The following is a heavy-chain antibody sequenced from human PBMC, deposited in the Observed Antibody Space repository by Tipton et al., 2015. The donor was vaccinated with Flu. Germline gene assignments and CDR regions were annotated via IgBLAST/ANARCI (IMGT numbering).Heavy chain of an antibody. J-gene: IGHJ4*02. CDR2: IYPGNSDT. D-gene: IGHD2-2*01. V-gene: IGHV5-51*01. CDR1: GYSFTSFW. CDR3: ARHGYEGRDLDY. Sequence: QLVQSGVEVKKAGESVKISCKASGYSFTSFWIGWVRQMPGKGLEWMGMIYPGNSDTRYSPSFQGQVTFSADKSTTTAYMQWNTLKASDTAMFYCARHGYEGRDLDYWGQGTLVTVSP.